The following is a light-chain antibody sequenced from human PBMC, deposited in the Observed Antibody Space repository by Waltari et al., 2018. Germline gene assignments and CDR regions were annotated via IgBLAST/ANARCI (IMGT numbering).Light chain of an antibody. Sequence: DIQMTQSPSSLSASVGDRVTITCRASQSISRYLHWYQQKPGKAPKLLIYAASSLQSVVPSRFTGSGSGTDFTLTISSLQPEYFATYYCQQSYSTLGLTFGGGTKVEIK. CDR3: QQSYSTLGLT. V-gene: IGKV1-39*01. J-gene: IGKJ4*01. CDR1: QSISRY. CDR2: AAS.